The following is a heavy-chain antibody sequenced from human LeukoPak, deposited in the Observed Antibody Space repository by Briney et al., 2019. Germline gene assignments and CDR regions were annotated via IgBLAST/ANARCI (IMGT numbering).Heavy chain of an antibody. CDR3: ARHARNSWHSDY. CDR2: VSYSGSS. Sequence: SSETLSLTCTVSGGSISGHYWSWMRQPPGKASEWIGYVSYSGSSSYNPSLKGRVTISVDTSMNQFSLKLFSVTAADTAVYYCARHARNSWHSDYWGQGAVVTVSS. D-gene: IGHD6-13*01. CDR1: GGSISGHY. V-gene: IGHV4-59*08. J-gene: IGHJ4*02.